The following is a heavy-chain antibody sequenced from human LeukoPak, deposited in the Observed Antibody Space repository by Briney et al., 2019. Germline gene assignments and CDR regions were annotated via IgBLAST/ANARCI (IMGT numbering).Heavy chain of an antibody. V-gene: IGHV3-48*03. CDR3: ARDAGIAEAGPSYDY. J-gene: IGHJ4*02. D-gene: IGHD6-13*01. Sequence: GGSLRLSCAASGFTFSSYEMNWVRQAPGKGLEWVSYISSSGSTIYYADSVKGRFTISRDNAKNSLYLQMNSLRAEDTAVYYCARDAGIAEAGPSYDYWGQGTLVTVSS. CDR1: GFTFSSYE. CDR2: ISSSGSTI.